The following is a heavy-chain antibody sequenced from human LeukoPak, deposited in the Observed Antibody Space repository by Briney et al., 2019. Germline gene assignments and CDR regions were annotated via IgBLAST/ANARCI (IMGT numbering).Heavy chain of an antibody. V-gene: IGHV3-23*01. CDR1: GFTFSNHA. J-gene: IGHJ4*02. CDR3: AQGDAFVHGYYYNY. CDR2: ISGNTYVT. D-gene: IGHD2-21*01. Sequence: GGSLRLSCAASGFTFSNHAMTWVRQAPGKGLEWVSAISGNTYVTYYADSVKGRFTISRDNSKNTLYLQMNSLRAEDTAIYYCAQGDAFVHGYYYNYWGQGTLVTVSP.